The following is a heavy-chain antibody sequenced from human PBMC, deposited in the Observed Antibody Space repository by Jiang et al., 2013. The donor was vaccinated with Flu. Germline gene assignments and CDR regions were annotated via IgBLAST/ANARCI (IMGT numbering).Heavy chain of an antibody. V-gene: IGHV5-10-1*01. D-gene: IGHD3-16*01. CDR3: ASSHYAGRSDHAWDM. Sequence: GAEVKKPGESLRISCKGSGYSLPSYWINWVRQMPGKGLEWMGKIDPSDSYTNYSPSFQGHVTISVDKSLNTAYLQWSSLRASDTAIYYCASSHYAGRSDHAWDMWGQGTMVTVS. CDR1: GYSLPSYW. J-gene: IGHJ3*02. CDR2: IDPSDSYT.